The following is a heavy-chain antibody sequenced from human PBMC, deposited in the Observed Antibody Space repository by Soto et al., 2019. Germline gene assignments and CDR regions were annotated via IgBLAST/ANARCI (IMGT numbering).Heavy chain of an antibody. D-gene: IGHD3-9*01. CDR2: ISAYNGNT. J-gene: IGHJ6*02. Sequence: GSVKVSCKASGYTFTSYGISWVLQAPGQGLEWMGWISAYNGNTNYAQKLQGRVTMITDTSTSTAYMELRSLRSDDTAVYYCARDTGDTGYGMDVWGQGTTVTVSS. CDR1: GYTFTSYG. V-gene: IGHV1-18*04. CDR3: ARDTGDTGYGMDV.